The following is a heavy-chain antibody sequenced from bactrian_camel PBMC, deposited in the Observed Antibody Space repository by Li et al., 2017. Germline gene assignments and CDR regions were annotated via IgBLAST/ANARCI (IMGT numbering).Heavy chain of an antibody. CDR2: ITASGTT. CDR3: AKGRPRLGLVAADLD. D-gene: IGHD7*01. V-gene: IGHV3S1*01. Sequence: HVQLVESGGGLVQPGGSLRLSCVASGFPFSANHMSWVRQPPGKKLEWVSSITASGTTSYSNSVRGRFTISRDNAKNTLYLQLDSLRTEDTATYYCAKGRPRLGLVAADLDRGQGTQVTVS. CDR1: GFPFSANH. J-gene: IGHJ4*01.